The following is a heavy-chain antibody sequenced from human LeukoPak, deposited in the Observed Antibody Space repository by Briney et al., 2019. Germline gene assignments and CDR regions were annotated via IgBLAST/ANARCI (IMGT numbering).Heavy chain of an antibody. CDR3: ARVRGDIVVVPAGLYGMDV. CDR2: ISYDGSKK. J-gene: IGHJ6*02. D-gene: IGHD2-2*01. Sequence: GGSLRLSCAASGFTFSSYAMHWVRQAPGKGLEWVAVISYDGSKKYYADSVKGRFTISRDNSKNTLYLQMNSLRAEDTAVYYCARVRGDIVVVPAGLYGMDVWGQGTTVTVSS. CDR1: GFTFSSYA. V-gene: IGHV3-30-3*01.